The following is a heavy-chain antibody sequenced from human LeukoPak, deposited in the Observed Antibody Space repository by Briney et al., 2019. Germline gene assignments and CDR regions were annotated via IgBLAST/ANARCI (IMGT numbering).Heavy chain of an antibody. V-gene: IGHV1-2*04. J-gene: IGHJ6*02. D-gene: IGHD3-10*01. Sequence: EASVKVSCKASGYTFTGYYMHWVRQAPGQGLEWMGWINPNSGGTNYAQKFQGWVTMTRDTSISTAYMELSRLRSDDTAVYYCAREARYYGSSYYGMDVWGQGTTVTVSS. CDR2: INPNSGGT. CDR1: GYTFTGYY. CDR3: AREARYYGSSYYGMDV.